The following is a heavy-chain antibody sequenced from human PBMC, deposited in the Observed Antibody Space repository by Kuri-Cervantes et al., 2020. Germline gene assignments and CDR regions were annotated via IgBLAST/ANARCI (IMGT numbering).Heavy chain of an antibody. D-gene: IGHD5-18*01. J-gene: IGHJ4*02. CDR3: ARGLNTGY. CDR1: GYSISSGYY. Sequence: ETLSLTCAVSGYSISSGYYWGWIRQAPGKGLEWVANIKQDGSEKYYVDSVKGRFTISRDNAKKTLYLQMSNLRAEDTAMYYCARGLNTGYWGQGTLVTVSS. CDR2: IKQDGSEK. V-gene: IGHV3-7*01.